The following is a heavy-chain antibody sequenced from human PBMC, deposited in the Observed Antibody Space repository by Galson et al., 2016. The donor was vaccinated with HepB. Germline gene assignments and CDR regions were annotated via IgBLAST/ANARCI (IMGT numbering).Heavy chain of an antibody. V-gene: IGHV3-23*01. CDR2: VSGDGATT. Sequence: SLRLSCAASSFAFQNYAMTWVRQAPGKGLEWVSSVSGDGATTYYADSVRGRFTISRDNSKNMLYLHMSSLSPEDTAVYFCAKPLSNDILRGSGLHVWGRGTTVTVSS. J-gene: IGHJ6*02. D-gene: IGHD2-8*01. CDR1: SFAFQNYA. CDR3: AKPLSNDILRGSGLHV.